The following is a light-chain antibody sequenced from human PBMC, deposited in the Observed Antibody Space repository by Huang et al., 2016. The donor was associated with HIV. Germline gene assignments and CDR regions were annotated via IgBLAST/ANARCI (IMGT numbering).Light chain of an antibody. CDR1: QSVGTY. V-gene: IGKV1-39*01. J-gene: IGKJ5*01. CDR3: QQSYGALSS. Sequence: IQMTQSPTSLSASVGDRVFISCRTSQSVGTYLNWYQQKPGKAPKLLISSASTLHNGVPSRFSGGGSGTVFTPTIRGLQFDDFATYFCQQSYGALSSFGPGTRL. CDR2: SAS.